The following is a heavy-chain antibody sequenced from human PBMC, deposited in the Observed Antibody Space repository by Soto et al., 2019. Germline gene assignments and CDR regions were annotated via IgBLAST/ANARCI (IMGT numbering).Heavy chain of an antibody. V-gene: IGHV4-61*01. D-gene: IGHD3-22*01. CDR2: IYYSGST. CDR1: GCSVSSGSYY. J-gene: IGHJ6*02. CDR3: ARVPYYYESSGYYAYYYGLDV. Sequence: SENLSLTCTVSGCSVSSGSYYWSWIRQPPGKLLEWIGYIYYSGSTNYNPSLKSRVTISEDTSKNQFSLKLSSVTAADTAVYYCARVPYYYESSGYYAYYYGLDVWGQGTTVTVSS.